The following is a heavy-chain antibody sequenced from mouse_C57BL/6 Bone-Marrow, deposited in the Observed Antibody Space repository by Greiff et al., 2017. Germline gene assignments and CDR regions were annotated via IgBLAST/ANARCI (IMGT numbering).Heavy chain of an antibody. J-gene: IGHJ3*01. Sequence: QVTLKESGPGILQPSQTLSLTCSFSGFSLNTFGMSVGWIRQPSGKGLEWLAHIWWDDDKYYNPALKSRLTISKDTSKNLVFLKIANVDTADTATYDCARGYYGSSSWFAYWGQGTLVTVSA. D-gene: IGHD1-1*01. CDR1: GFSLNTFGMS. CDR2: IWWDDDK. V-gene: IGHV8-8*01. CDR3: ARGYYGSSSWFAY.